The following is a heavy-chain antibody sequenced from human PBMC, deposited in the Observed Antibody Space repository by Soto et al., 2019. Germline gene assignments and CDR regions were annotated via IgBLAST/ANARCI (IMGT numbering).Heavy chain of an antibody. J-gene: IGHJ4*02. Sequence: GGSLRLSCAASGFTFRSYAMHWVRQTPGKGLEWVSGVSGSGTNSYFAESVKGRFTVSRDNSKNTFYLEMTDLRGDDTAVYYCAKGRSTAPNYFFDCWGQGSLVTVSS. CDR2: VSGSGTNS. CDR3: AKGRSTAPNYFFDC. V-gene: IGHV3-23*01. D-gene: IGHD3-9*01. CDR1: GFTFRSYA.